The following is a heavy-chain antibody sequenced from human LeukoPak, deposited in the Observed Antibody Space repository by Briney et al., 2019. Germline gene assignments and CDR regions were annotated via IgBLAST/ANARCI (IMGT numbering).Heavy chain of an antibody. CDR1: GDSFESLA. D-gene: IGHD3-16*01. J-gene: IGHJ4*02. CDR3: AREGLGELTLDC. Sequence: GASVKVSCKASGDSFESLAITWVRQAPGQGLEWMGWISTDNGDTNYAQKLQGRVTMTTDTSTSTAYMELRSLRSDDTAVYYCAREGLGELTLDCWGQGTLVTVSS. V-gene: IGHV1-18*01. CDR2: ISTDNGDT.